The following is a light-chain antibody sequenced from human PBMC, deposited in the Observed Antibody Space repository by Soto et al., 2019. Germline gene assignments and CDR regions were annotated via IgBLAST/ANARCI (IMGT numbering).Light chain of an antibody. CDR2: DAF. CDR1: QGIRND. V-gene: IGKV1-17*01. Sequence: DIQMTQSPSSLSASVGDRVTMTCRASQGIRNDLGWYQQKSGKAPKRLIYDAFTLESGVPSRFSGGGSGTEFTLTISSLQPEDFATYYCLQWNTLPLTFGPGTKVDIK. CDR3: LQWNTLPLT. J-gene: IGKJ3*01.